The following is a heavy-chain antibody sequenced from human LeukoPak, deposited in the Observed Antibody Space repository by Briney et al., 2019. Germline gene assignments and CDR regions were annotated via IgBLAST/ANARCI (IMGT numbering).Heavy chain of an antibody. CDR1: GGTFSSYA. J-gene: IGHJ4*02. CDR2: INTKTGNP. V-gene: IGHV7-4-1*02. D-gene: IGHD5-18*01. CDR3: AQDTSTDVFNY. Sequence: ASVKVSCKASGGTFSSYAMNWVRQAPGQGLEWMGWINTKTGNPAYAQGFTGRFVFSLDTSVSTAYLQISSLKVEDTAVYYCAQDTSTDVFNYWGQGTLVTVSS.